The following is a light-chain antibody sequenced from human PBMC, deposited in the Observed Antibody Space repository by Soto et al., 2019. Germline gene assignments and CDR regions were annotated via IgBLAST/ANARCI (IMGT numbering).Light chain of an antibody. CDR1: QDISNY. CDR3: QQYDNLPPGT. J-gene: IGKJ2*02. V-gene: IGKV1-33*01. CDR2: DAS. Sequence: DIQMTQSPSSLSASVGDRVTITCQASQDISNYLNRYQQKPGKAPKLLIYDASNLETGVPSRFSGSGSGTDFTFTISSLQPEDIATYYCQQYDNLPPGTFGQGTKLEIK.